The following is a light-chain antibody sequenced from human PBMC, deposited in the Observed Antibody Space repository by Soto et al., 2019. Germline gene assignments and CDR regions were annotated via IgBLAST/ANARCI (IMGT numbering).Light chain of an antibody. J-gene: IGLJ1*01. V-gene: IGLV2-14*01. Sequence: QSVLTQPASVSGSPGQSITISCTGTSSDVGLNDYVSWYQQHPGKAPQLMIYAVSNRPSGVSNRFSASKSGNTASLFISGLQAEDEADYYCSSYTSDSSYDFGSGTKVTVL. CDR2: AVS. CDR1: SSDVGLNDY. CDR3: SSYTSDSSYD.